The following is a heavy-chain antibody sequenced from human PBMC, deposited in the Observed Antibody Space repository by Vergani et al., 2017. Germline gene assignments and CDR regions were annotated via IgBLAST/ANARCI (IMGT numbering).Heavy chain of an antibody. CDR3: ARGSGYCSSTSCYPDY. CDR2: ISSNGGST. V-gene: IGHV3-64*01. D-gene: IGHD2-2*01. CDR1: GFTFSSYA. Sequence: EVQLVESGGGLVQPGGSLRLSCAASGFTFSSYAMHWVRQAPGKGLEYVSAISSNGGSTYYANSVKGRFTISRDNSKNTLYLQMGSLRAEDMAVYYCARGSGYCSSTSCYPDYWGQGTLVTVSS. J-gene: IGHJ4*02.